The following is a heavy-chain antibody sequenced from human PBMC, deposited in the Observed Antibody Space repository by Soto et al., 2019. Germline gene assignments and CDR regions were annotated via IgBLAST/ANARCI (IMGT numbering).Heavy chain of an antibody. CDR2: IYSGGGT. CDR1: GFTVSNNY. V-gene: IGHV3-66*01. Sequence: GGSLRLSCAASGFTVSNNYMSWVRQAPGKGLEYVSVIYSGGGTYYADSVKGRFTTSRDNAKNTLYLQMNSLRAEDTAVYYCARERYSSGWYFHYWGQGTLVTVSS. CDR3: ARERYSSGWYFHY. J-gene: IGHJ4*02. D-gene: IGHD6-19*01.